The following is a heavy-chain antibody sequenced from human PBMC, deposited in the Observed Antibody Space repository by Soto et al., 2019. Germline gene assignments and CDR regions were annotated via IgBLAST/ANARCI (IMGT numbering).Heavy chain of an antibody. CDR2: ISAYNGNT. D-gene: IGHD6-19*01. J-gene: IGHJ5*02. CDR1: CDSFTSDG. Sequence: VKGSCRASCDSFTSDGISWVRQAHGQGRGWMGWISAYNGNTNYAQKLQGRGTMTTDTSTSTAYMELRSLRSDDTAVYYCARDLAVAGTGGNWFDPWGQGTLVTVHS. CDR3: ARDLAVAGTGGNWFDP. V-gene: IGHV1-18*04.